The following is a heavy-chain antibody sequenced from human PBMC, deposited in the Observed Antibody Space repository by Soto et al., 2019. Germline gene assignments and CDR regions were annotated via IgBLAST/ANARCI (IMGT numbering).Heavy chain of an antibody. CDR3: ARAPPMTTKRAPDV. CDR1: GFTFSSYA. J-gene: IGHJ6*02. V-gene: IGHV3-30-3*01. D-gene: IGHD4-4*01. CDR2: ISYDGSNK. Sequence: LRLSCAASGFTFSSYAMHWVRQAPGKGLEWVAVISYDGSNKYYADSVKGRFTISRDNSKNTLYLQMNSLRAEDTAVYYCARAPPMTTKRAPDVWGQGTTVTVSS.